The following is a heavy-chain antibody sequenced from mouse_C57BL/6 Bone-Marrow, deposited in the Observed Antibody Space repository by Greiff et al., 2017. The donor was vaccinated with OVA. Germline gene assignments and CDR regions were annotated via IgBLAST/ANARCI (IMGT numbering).Heavy chain of an antibody. CDR1: GFSLTSYG. V-gene: IGHV2-6*01. CDR2: IWGVGST. Sequence: VKLVESGPGLVAPSQRLSITCTVSGFSLTSYGVDWVRQSPGKGLEWLGVIWGVGSTNYNSALKSRLSISKDNSKSQFFLKMNSLQTDDTAMDYCASGGGSGAWFAYWGQGTLVTVSA. D-gene: IGHD1-1*01. CDR3: ASGGGSGAWFAY. J-gene: IGHJ3*01.